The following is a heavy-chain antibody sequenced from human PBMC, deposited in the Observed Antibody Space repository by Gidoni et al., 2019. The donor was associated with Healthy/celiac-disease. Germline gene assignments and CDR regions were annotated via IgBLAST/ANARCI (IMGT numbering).Heavy chain of an antibody. CDR3: ARDSRAGLDY. V-gene: IGHV3-21*01. D-gene: IGHD6-13*01. CDR2: ISSSSSYI. Sequence: EVQLVESGGGLVKPGGSLRLSCAASGFTFSSYSMNWVRQAPGKGLEWVSSISSSSSYIYYADSVKGRFTNSRDNAKNSLYLQMNSLRAEDTAVYYCARDSRAGLDYWGQGTLVTVSS. J-gene: IGHJ4*02. CDR1: GFTFSSYS.